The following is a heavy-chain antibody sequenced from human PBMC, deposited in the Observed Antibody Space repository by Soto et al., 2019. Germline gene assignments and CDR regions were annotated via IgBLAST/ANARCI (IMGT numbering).Heavy chain of an antibody. Sequence: ASVKVYCTASGYSFSIFGISWVRQAPGQGIEWVGWVSVPSGDTSSAQNFQGRVTVTTDTTTSTAYMEVGSLRSDDTAVYYCVRTCRSGGSCYLEYWGEGTLVTSPQ. CDR3: VRTCRSGGSCYLEY. J-gene: IGHJ4*02. CDR1: GYSFSIFG. CDR2: VSVPSGDT. V-gene: IGHV1-18*01. D-gene: IGHD2-15*01.